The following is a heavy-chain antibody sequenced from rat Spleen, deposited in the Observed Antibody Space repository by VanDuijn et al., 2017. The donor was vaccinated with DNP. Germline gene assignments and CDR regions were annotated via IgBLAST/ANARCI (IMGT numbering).Heavy chain of an antibody. D-gene: IGHD1-1*01. V-gene: IGHV2-32*01. J-gene: IGHJ4*01. CDR3: ARDGQWDYLDY. CDR2: VWIGGGT. CDR1: GFSLTNYH. Sequence: QVQLKESGPGLVQPSQTLSLACTVSGFSLTNYHVHWVRQPSGKGLEWMGVVWIGGGTPYSSIFKSRLSITRDTSKSQVFLKLNSLQTEDTATYYCARDGQWDYLDYWGQGTSVTVSS.